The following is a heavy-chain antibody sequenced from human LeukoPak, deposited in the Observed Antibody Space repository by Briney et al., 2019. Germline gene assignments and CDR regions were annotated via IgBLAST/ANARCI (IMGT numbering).Heavy chain of an antibody. CDR3: ARDMVVVPFYYYYMDV. J-gene: IGHJ6*03. V-gene: IGHV1-2*02. CDR2: INPNSGGT. CDR1: GYTFTGYY. D-gene: IGHD2-2*01. Sequence: ASVKVSCKASGYTFTGYYMHWVRQAPGQGLEWMGWINPNSGGTNYAQKFQGRVTMTRDTSISTAYMELSRLRSDDTAVYYCARDMVVVPFYYYYMDVWGKGTTVTVSS.